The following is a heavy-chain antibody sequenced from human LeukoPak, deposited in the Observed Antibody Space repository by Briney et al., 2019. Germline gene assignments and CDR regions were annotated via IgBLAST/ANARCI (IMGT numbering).Heavy chain of an antibody. Sequence: SETLSLTCTVSGGSITSTHWAWIRQPPGKGLEWIGTMHYTGSTYYNPSLKGRLTMSADTSKNQFSLNLNSVTAADRAVYYCARHTTDIGRVGWFDPWGQGTQVTVSS. D-gene: IGHD1-1*01. CDR2: MHYTGST. CDR3: ARHTTDIGRVGWFDP. V-gene: IGHV4-39*01. CDR1: GGSITSTH. J-gene: IGHJ5*02.